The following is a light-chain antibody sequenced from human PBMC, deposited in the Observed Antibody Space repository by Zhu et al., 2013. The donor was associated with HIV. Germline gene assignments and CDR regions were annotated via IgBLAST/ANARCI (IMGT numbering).Light chain of an antibody. CDR1: QSINNW. J-gene: IGKJ1*01. CDR3: QQSYSTPLT. V-gene: IGKV1-5*01. Sequence: DIQMSQSPSTLSASVGDTITITCRASQSINNWVAWYQQKPGKAPKLLIYAASTLKYGVPSRFSGSGSGTEFTLTVNSLQPDDFATYYCQQSYSTPLTFGQGTKVEIK. CDR2: AAS.